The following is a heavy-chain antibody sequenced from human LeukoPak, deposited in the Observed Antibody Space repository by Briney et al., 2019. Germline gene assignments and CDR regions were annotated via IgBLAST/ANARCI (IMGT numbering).Heavy chain of an antibody. CDR1: GYSFTTSY. CDR3: ARDMGDSTSPYFDY. Sequence: ASVRLSCKASGYSFTTSYVDWVRQAPGQGLEWMGWINPRSGGTDYAQKFQGWVTMTRDTSSSTVSLELSSLISDDTAVYYCARDMGDSTSPYFDYWGQGSLVTVSS. J-gene: IGHJ4*02. D-gene: IGHD6-6*01. V-gene: IGHV1-2*04. CDR2: INPRSGGT.